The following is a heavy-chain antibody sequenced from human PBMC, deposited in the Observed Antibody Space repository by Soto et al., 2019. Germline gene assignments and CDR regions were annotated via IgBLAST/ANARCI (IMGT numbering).Heavy chain of an antibody. CDR1: GFTFSSYA. J-gene: IGHJ4*02. V-gene: IGHV3-23*01. CDR2: ISGSGGST. CDR3: AQDSEYSSSSNFDY. Sequence: PGGSLRLSCAASGFTFSSYAMSWVRQAPGKGLEWVSAISGSGGSTYYADSVKGRFTISRDNSKNTLYLQMNSLRAEDTAVYYCAQDSEYSSSSNFDYWGQGTLVTVSS. D-gene: IGHD6-6*01.